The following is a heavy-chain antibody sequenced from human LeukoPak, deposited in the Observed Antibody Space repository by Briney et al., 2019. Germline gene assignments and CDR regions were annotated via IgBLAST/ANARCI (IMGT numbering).Heavy chain of an antibody. D-gene: IGHD3-16*02. J-gene: IGHJ4*02. CDR3: ARVGLDYVWGSYREFDY. CDR2: IYYSGST. CDR1: GGSISSGDYY. Sequence: SLTLSLTCTVSGGSISSGDYYWSWIRQPPGKGLEWIGYIYYSGSTYYNPSLKSRVTISVDTSKNQFSLKLSSVTAADTAVYYCARVGLDYVWGSYREFDYWGQGTLVTVSS. V-gene: IGHV4-30-4*01.